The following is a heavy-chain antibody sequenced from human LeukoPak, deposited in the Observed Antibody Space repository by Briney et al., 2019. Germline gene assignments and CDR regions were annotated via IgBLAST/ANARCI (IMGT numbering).Heavy chain of an antibody. CDR3: ARTYYYDSSGTLEGFDY. CDR1: GVSISPYY. V-gene: IGHV4-4*09. D-gene: IGHD3-22*01. CDR2: IHTSGSN. J-gene: IGHJ4*02. Sequence: SETLSLTCAVSGVSISPYYWAWIRQPPGKGLEWIVYIHTSGSNNQYPSLKSRVTISVDKSKNHFSLRLTSVTAADTAVYYCARTYYYDSSGTLEGFDYWGQGTLVTVSS.